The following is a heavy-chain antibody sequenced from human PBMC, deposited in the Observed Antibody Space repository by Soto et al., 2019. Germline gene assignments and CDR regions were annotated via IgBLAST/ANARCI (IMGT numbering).Heavy chain of an antibody. Sequence: SETLCLTCTVSGGSISSYYWSWIRQPAGKGLEWIGRIYTSGSTSYNPSLKTRLTMSVDTSNNLISLRLTSVTAADTAVYYCARDLQSATMNRGVPLAYHSFDPWGHGTLVTVSS. CDR1: GGSISSYY. CDR3: ARDLQSATMNRGVPLAYHSFDP. J-gene: IGHJ5*02. V-gene: IGHV4-4*07. D-gene: IGHD3-10*01. CDR2: IYTSGST.